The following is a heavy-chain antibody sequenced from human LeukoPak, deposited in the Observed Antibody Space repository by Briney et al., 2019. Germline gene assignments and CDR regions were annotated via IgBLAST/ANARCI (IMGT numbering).Heavy chain of an antibody. Sequence: PSETLSLTXAVYGGSFSGYYWSWIRQPPGKGLEWIGEINHSGSTNYNPSLKSRVTISVDTSKNQFSLKLSSVTAADTAVYYCALSGGPIPPLWFGELLRHNWFDPWGQGTLVTVSS. V-gene: IGHV4-34*01. D-gene: IGHD3-10*01. CDR2: INHSGST. CDR3: ALSGGPIPPLWFGELLRHNWFDP. CDR1: GGSFSGYY. J-gene: IGHJ5*02.